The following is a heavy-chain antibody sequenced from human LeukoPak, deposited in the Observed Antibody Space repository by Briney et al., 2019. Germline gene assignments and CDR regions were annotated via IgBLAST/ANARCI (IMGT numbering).Heavy chain of an antibody. J-gene: IGHJ4*02. CDR2: IYGADTI. D-gene: IGHD4/OR15-4a*01. Sequence: GGSLRLSCAASGFTISSSYMSWVRQVPGKGLEWGSYIYGADTIYYADFVKDRFTISRDSNRNILYLQMNNLRADDTAVYYCARGARGAYFDYWGQGTLVTVSS. V-gene: IGHV3-66*01. CDR1: GFTISSSY. CDR3: ARGARGAYFDY.